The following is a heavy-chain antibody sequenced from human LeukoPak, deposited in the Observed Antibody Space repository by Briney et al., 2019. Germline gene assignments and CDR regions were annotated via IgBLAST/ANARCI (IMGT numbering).Heavy chain of an antibody. J-gene: IGHJ2*01. CDR2: INHSGST. D-gene: IGHD2-21*01. CDR3: ARVVGSRRWYFDL. Sequence: SETLSLTCAVHGGSFSGYYWSWIRQPPGKGLEWIGEINHSGSTNYNPSLKSRVTISVDTSKNQFSLKLSSVTAADTAVYYCARVVGSRRWYFDLWGRGTLVTVSS. V-gene: IGHV4-34*01. CDR1: GGSFSGYY.